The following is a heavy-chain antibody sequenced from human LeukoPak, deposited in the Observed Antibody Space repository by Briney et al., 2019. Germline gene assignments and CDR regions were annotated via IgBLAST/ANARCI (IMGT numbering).Heavy chain of an antibody. CDR3: ARRFYYGSGSYSYYFDY. J-gene: IGHJ4*02. CDR2: IYPGDSNT. D-gene: IGHD3-10*01. CDR1: GYSFTSYW. V-gene: IGHV5-51*01. Sequence: GESLKISCKGSGYSFTSYWIGWVRQMPGKGLEWMGIIYPGDSNTRYSPSFQGQVTISADKSISTAYLQWSSLKASDTAMYYCARRFYYGSGSYSYYFDYWGQGTLVTVSS.